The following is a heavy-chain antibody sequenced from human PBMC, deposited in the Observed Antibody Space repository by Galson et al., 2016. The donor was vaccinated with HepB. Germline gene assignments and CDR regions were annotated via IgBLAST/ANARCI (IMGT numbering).Heavy chain of an antibody. Sequence: SLRLSCAASGFTFGRYAMSWVRQAPGKGLEWVSAISGDGGSTYYAGSVQGRFTSPRDRSTNTMYLQMNSLRTDDTAVYYWARFTQEWLDRVYYFDYWGQGTLVTVSS. V-gene: IGHV3-23*01. D-gene: IGHD6-19*01. CDR2: ISGDGGST. CDR3: ARFTQEWLDRVYYFDY. J-gene: IGHJ4*02. CDR1: GFTFGRYA.